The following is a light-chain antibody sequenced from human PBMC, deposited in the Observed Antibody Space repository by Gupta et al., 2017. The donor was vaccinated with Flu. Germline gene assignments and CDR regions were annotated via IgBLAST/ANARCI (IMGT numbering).Light chain of an antibody. J-gene: IGLJ3*02. Sequence: QSVLTQPPSASGTPGQRVTVSCFGSASNIGSKTVNWYQQFPGTAPKVLIYSNNQRPSGVPDRFSGSKSGTSASLAISGLQSDDEADYYCSTWDDSLNAWVFGGGTKVTVL. V-gene: IGLV1-44*01. CDR1: ASNIGSKT. CDR2: SNN. CDR3: STWDDSLNAWV.